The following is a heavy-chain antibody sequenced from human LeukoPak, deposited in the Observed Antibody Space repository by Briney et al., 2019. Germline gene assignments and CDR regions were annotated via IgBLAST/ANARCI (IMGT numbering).Heavy chain of an antibody. J-gene: IGHJ4*02. CDR3: AKDQGLYGDYDYFDY. D-gene: IGHD4-17*01. CDR2: IKQDGSEK. CDR1: GFTFSSYW. Sequence: GGSLRLSCAASGFTFSSYWMSWVRQAPGKGLEWVANIKQDGSEKYYVDSVKGRFTISRDNAKNSLYPQMNSLRAEDTAVYYCAKDQGLYGDYDYFDYWGQGTLVTVSS. V-gene: IGHV3-7*03.